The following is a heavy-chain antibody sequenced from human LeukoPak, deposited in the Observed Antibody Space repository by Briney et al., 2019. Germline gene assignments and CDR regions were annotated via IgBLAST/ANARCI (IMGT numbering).Heavy chain of an antibody. V-gene: IGHV3-48*04. J-gene: IGHJ5*02. CDR1: EFTFSSYS. CDR2: ISSTASSI. D-gene: IGHD4-23*01. CDR3: ARDVTYHGGDWFDP. Sequence: GGSLRLSCAASEFTFSSYSMSWVRQAPGKGLEWVSYISSTASSIYYADSVKGRFTISRDNAKNSLYLQMNSLRAEDTAVYYCARDVTYHGGDWFDPWGQGTLVAVSS.